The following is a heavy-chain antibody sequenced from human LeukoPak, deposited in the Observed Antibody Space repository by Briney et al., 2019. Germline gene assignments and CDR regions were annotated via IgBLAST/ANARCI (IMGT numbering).Heavy chain of an antibody. Sequence: ASVKVSCKASGYTFTSYDINWVRQAPGQGLEWMGWMNPNSGNTGYAQKFQGRVTMTRNTSISTAYMELSSLRSEDTAVYYCARKYYDFWSGGTYYFDYWGQGTLVTVS. CDR1: GYTFTSYD. D-gene: IGHD3-3*01. J-gene: IGHJ4*02. V-gene: IGHV1-8*01. CDR2: MNPNSGNT. CDR3: ARKYYDFWSGGTYYFDY.